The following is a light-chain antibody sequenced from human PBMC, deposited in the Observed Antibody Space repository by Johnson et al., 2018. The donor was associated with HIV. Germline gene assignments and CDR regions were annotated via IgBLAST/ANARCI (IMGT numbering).Light chain of an antibody. J-gene: IGLJ1*01. CDR2: DNN. CDR1: SSNIVNNY. Sequence: QSVLTQPPSVSAAPGQKVTISCSGSSSNIVNNYVSWYQQLPGTAPKLLIYDNNKRPSGIPDRFSGSKSGTSATLGITGLQTGDEADYYCGTWDSSLGGVFGTGTKVTVL. V-gene: IGLV1-51*01. CDR3: GTWDSSLGGV.